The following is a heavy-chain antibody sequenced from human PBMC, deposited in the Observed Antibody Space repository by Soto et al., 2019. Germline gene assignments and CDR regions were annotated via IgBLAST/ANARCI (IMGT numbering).Heavy chain of an antibody. Sequence: SETLSLTCTVSGVSISHSSYYWGWIRRPPGKGLEWIGTIYYSGITYYNPSLKSRVTISVDTSKNQFSLKLTSVTAADTAVYYCARHGSNWGQGTLVTVS. V-gene: IGHV4-39*01. CDR3: ARHGSN. CDR1: GVSISHSSYY. CDR2: IYYSGIT. J-gene: IGHJ4*02.